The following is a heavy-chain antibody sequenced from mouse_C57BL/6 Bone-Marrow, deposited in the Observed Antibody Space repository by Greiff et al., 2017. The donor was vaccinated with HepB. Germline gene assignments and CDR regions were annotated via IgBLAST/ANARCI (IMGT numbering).Heavy chain of an antibody. CDR1: GYTFTDSY. CDR3: ARSSSGYDFDY. Sequence: SGPVLVKPGASVKMSCKASGYTFTDSYMNWVKQSHGKSLEWIGVINPYNGGTSYNQKFKGKATLTVDKASSTAYMELNSLTSEDSAVYYCARSSSGYDFDYWGQGTTLTVSS. J-gene: IGHJ2*01. D-gene: IGHD3-2*02. V-gene: IGHV1-19*01. CDR2: INPYNGGT.